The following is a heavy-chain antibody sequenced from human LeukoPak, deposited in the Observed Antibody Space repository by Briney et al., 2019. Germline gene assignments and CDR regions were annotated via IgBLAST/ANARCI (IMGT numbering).Heavy chain of an antibody. Sequence: PGGSLRLSCAASGISFSDFYMHWVRQVPGKGLEWVSGISASGASTYYADSVKGRFTISRDNSKNTLYLQMNSLRAEDTAVYYCAKECAGYCNTISCYAPHNWRQGTLVTVSS. J-gene: IGHJ4*02. V-gene: IGHV3-23*01. CDR2: ISASGAST. CDR1: GISFSDFY. D-gene: IGHD2-2*01. CDR3: AKECAGYCNTISCYAPHN.